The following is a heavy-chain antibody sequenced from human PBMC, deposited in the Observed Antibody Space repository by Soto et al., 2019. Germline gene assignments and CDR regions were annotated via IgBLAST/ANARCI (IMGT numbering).Heavy chain of an antibody. J-gene: IGHJ4*02. CDR1: GGSISSGGYY. D-gene: IGHD3-3*01. Sequence: SETLSLTCTVSGGSISSGGYYWSWIRQHPGKGLEWIGYIYYSGSTYYNPSLKSRVTISVDTSKNQFSLKLSSVTAADTAVYYCARENDYDFWSGYVGTLYDYWGQGTLGTVSS. V-gene: IGHV4-31*03. CDR2: IYYSGST. CDR3: ARENDYDFWSGYVGTLYDY.